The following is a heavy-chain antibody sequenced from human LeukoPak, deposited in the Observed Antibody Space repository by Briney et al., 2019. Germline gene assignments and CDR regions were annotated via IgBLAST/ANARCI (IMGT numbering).Heavy chain of an antibody. CDR1: GGTFSSYA. V-gene: IGHV1-69*13. J-gene: IGHJ5*02. D-gene: IGHD2-21*02. CDR2: IIPIFGTA. Sequence: GASVKVSCKASGGTFSSYAISWVRQAPGQGLEWMGGIIPIFGTANYAQKFQGRVTITADESTSTAYMELSSLRSEDTAVYYRARVVYCGGDCYRSFDPWGQGTLVTVSS. CDR3: ARVVYCGGDCYRSFDP.